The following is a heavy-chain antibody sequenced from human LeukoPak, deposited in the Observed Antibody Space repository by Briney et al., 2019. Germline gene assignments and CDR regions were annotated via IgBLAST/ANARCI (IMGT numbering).Heavy chain of an antibody. V-gene: IGHV3-33*08. CDR3: ARDRVSVATGDFDY. J-gene: IGHJ4*02. D-gene: IGHD2-2*01. Sequence: GGSLRLSCAASGFTFSSYAMSWVRQAPGKGLEWVAVIWYDGSNKYYADSVKGRFTISRDNSKNTPYLQMNSLRAEDTAVYYCARDRVSVATGDFDYWGQGALVTVSS. CDR1: GFTFSSYA. CDR2: IWYDGSNK.